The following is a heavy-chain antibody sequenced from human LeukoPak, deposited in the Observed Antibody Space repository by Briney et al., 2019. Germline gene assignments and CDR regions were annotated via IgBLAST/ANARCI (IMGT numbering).Heavy chain of an antibody. V-gene: IGHV4-4*07. J-gene: IGHJ4*02. CDR3: ARVSGYAKLDY. CDR1: GGSINNYY. CDR2: IYSSGST. Sequence: SETLSLTCTVSGGSINNYYWSWIRQPAGKGLEWIGLIYSSGSTSYNPSLKSRVTMSVDTSKKQFSLRLSSVTAAGTAVYYCARVSGYAKLDYWGQGTLVTVSS. D-gene: IGHD5-12*01.